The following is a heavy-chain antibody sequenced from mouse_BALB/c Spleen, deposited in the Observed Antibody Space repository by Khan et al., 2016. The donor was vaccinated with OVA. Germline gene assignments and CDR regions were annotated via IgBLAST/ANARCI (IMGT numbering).Heavy chain of an antibody. CDR3: VRSASYGDYVEAWFAY. CDR1: GYSFTGYT. Sequence: EVQLQQSGPELVKPGASMKMSCKASGYSFTGYTMNWVKQSRVKNLEWIGLINPYNGGTAYNLKFGGKATLTVDQSSNTAYMELLSLTSEDSAVYYCVRSASYGDYVEAWFAYWGQGTLVTVSA. J-gene: IGHJ3*01. CDR2: INPYNGGT. V-gene: IGHV1-26*01. D-gene: IGHD2-13*01.